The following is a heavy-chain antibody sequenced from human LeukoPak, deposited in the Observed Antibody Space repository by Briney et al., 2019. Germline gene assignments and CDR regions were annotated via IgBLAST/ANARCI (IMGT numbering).Heavy chain of an antibody. D-gene: IGHD2-15*01. Sequence: EASVKVSCKASGYTFTGYYMHWVRQAPGQGLEWMGRINPNSGGTNYAQKFQGRVTMTRDTSISTAYMELSRLRSDDTAVYYCAIGYCSGGSCSPDAFDIWGQGTMVTVSS. J-gene: IGHJ3*02. V-gene: IGHV1-2*06. CDR1: GYTFTGYY. CDR3: AIGYCSGGSCSPDAFDI. CDR2: INPNSGGT.